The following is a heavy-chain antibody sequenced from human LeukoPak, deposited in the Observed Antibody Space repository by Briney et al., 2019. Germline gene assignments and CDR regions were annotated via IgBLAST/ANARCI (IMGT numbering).Heavy chain of an antibody. CDR2: ISWNSGSM. J-gene: IGHJ4*02. CDR1: GFTFDDHA. V-gene: IGHV3-9*01. Sequence: GGSLRLSCAASGFTFDDHAMHWVRQAPGKGLEWVSSISWNSGSMDYADSVKGRFTIPRDNAKNSLYLLMNSLRTEDTAFYYCAKATYFFDYWGQGTLVTVSS. CDR3: AKATYFFDY.